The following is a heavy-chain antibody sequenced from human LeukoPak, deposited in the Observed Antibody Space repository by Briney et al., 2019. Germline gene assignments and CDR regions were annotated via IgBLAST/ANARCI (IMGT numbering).Heavy chain of an antibody. Sequence: GGSLRLSCAASGFTFSSYAMHWVRQAPGKGLEWVAVISYDGSNKYYADSVKGRFTISRDNSKNTLYLQMNSLRAEDTAVYYCARAMAKFYYYDGMDVWGQGTTVTVSS. CDR2: ISYDGSNK. J-gene: IGHJ6*02. V-gene: IGHV3-30*04. CDR3: ARAMAKFYYYDGMDV. D-gene: IGHD3-10*01. CDR1: GFTFSSYA.